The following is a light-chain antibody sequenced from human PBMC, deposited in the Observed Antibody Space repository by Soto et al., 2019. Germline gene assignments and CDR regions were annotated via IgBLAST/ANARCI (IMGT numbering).Light chain of an antibody. Sequence: EIVLTQSPGNLSLAPGERATLSCRASQSVSNNYLACYQQKPGQAPRLLIYGASNRATGIPDRFSGSGSGTDFTLTISRLEPEDFAVYYCQQYGSSGTFGQGTKVDIK. CDR1: QSVSNNY. CDR3: QQYGSSGT. V-gene: IGKV3-20*01. J-gene: IGKJ1*01. CDR2: GAS.